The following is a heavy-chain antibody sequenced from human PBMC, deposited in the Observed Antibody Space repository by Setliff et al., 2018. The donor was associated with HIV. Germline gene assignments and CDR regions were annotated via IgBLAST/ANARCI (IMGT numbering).Heavy chain of an antibody. CDR1: GGSISSSSYY. CDR3: VRTTVTTLGANYYYYMDV. V-gene: IGHV3-11*06. Sequence: LSLTCTVSGGSISSSSYYWGWIRQPPGKGLEWVSYISSSSSSYTNYADSVKGRFTISRDNAKNSLYLQMNSLRAEDTAVYYCVRTTVTTLGANYYYYMDVWGKGTTVTVSS. CDR2: ISSSSSSYT. J-gene: IGHJ6*03. D-gene: IGHD4-17*01.